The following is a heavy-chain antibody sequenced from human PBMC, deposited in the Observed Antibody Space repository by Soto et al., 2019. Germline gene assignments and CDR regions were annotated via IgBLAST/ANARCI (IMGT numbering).Heavy chain of an antibody. D-gene: IGHD2-8*01. V-gene: IGHV3-30-3*01. CDR1: GFTFSSYA. Sequence: PGGSLRLSCAASGFTFSSYAMHWVRQAPGKGLEWVAVISYDGSNKYYADSVKGRFTISRDNSKNTLYLQMNSLRAEDTAVYYCARDFPRVFPLLSYYGMDVWGQGTTVTVSS. CDR2: ISYDGSNK. J-gene: IGHJ6*02. CDR3: ARDFPRVFPLLSYYGMDV.